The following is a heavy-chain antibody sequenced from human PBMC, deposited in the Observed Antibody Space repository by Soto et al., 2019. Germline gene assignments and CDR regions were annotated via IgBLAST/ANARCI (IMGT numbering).Heavy chain of an antibody. D-gene: IGHD3-3*01. Sequence: GGSLRLSCAASGFTFSSYGMHWVRQAPGKGLEWVAVISYDGSNKYYADSVKGRFTISRDNSKNTLYLQMNSLRAEDTAVYYCAKFGYDFWSGYGAYGMDVWGQGTTVTV. V-gene: IGHV3-30*18. CDR2: ISYDGSNK. J-gene: IGHJ6*02. CDR3: AKFGYDFWSGYGAYGMDV. CDR1: GFTFSSYG.